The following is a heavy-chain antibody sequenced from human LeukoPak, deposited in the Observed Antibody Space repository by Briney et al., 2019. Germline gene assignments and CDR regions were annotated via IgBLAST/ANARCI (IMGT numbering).Heavy chain of an antibody. CDR3: AKDSEDYYGSGSSFDY. D-gene: IGHD3-10*01. CDR2: ISGSGGST. V-gene: IGHV3-23*01. J-gene: IGHJ4*02. CDR1: GFTFSSYA. Sequence: GGSLRLSCAASGFTFSSYAMSWVRQAPGKGLEWVSAISGSGGSTYYADSVKGRFTISRDNAKNSLYLQMNSLRAEDTALYYCAKDSEDYYGSGSSFDYWGQGTLVTVSS.